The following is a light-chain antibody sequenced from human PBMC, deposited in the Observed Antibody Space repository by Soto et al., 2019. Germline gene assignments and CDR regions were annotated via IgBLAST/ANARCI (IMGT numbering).Light chain of an antibody. V-gene: IGKV3-20*01. Sequence: EIVLTQSPGTLSLSPGERATLSCRASQNVRDSYLAWYQQKPGQAPSLLLYDTSTRATGVPDRFSGRGSGTDFALTISRVEPEDFALYFCQQYGSSPGTFGQGTKVDIK. J-gene: IGKJ1*01. CDR3: QQYGSSPGT. CDR2: DTS. CDR1: QNVRDSY.